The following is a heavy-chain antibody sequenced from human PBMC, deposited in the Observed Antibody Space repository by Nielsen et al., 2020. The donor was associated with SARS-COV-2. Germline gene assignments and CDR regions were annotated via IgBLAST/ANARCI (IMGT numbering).Heavy chain of an antibody. Sequence: GGSLRLSCAASGFTFDDYAMHWVRQVPGKGLEWVSGISGNRNTIVYADSVKGRFTISRDNAKNSLYLQMDSLRTEDTALYYCVKDRRGWIRGSNWFDPWGQGTLVTVSS. D-gene: IGHD5-18*01. V-gene: IGHV3-9*01. J-gene: IGHJ5*02. CDR1: GFTFDDYA. CDR3: VKDRRGWIRGSNWFDP. CDR2: ISGNRNTI.